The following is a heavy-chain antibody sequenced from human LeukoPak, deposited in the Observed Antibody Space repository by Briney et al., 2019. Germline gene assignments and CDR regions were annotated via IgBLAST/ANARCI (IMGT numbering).Heavy chain of an antibody. CDR1: GGSISSVVYY. V-gene: IGHV4-31*03. Sequence: PSETLSLTCTVSGGSISSVVYYWRWIRQHPGKGLEWDGYISDRESTYYNPSLKSRVTVSVDTTKSQFALKVSSVTAADTAVYYCARGAKMTFDYWGQGTLVTVSS. J-gene: IGHJ4*02. CDR3: ARGAKMTFDY. D-gene: IGHD2-15*01. CDR2: ISDREST.